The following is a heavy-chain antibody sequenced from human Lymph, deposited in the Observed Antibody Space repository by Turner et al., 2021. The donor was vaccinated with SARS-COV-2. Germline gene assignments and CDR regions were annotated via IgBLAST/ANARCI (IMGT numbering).Heavy chain of an antibody. CDR3: ARDFPPQDGYNPAGGFDI. CDR1: EFTFSSYG. Sequence: QVQLVESGGRVVQPGRSLRLSCAASEFTFSSYGMHWVRQAPGKGLEWVAVISYDGSNRHYADSVKGRFTISRDNSKNTLYLQMNSLRAEDTAVYYCARDFPPQDGYNPAGGFDIWGQGTMVTVSS. CDR2: ISYDGSNR. J-gene: IGHJ3*02. V-gene: IGHV3-30-3*01. D-gene: IGHD5-12*01.